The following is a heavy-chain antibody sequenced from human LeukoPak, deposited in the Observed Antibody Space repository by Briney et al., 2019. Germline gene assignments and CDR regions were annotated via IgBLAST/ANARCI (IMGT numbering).Heavy chain of an antibody. J-gene: IGHJ4*02. Sequence: GGSLRLSCAASGFTFSSYAMSWVCQAPGKGLEWVSAISGSGGSTYYADSVKGRFTISRDNSKNTLYLQMNSLRAEDTAVYYCAEIRGIAVAGRVYWGQGTLVTVSS. CDR3: AEIRGIAVAGRVY. CDR2: ISGSGGST. V-gene: IGHV3-23*01. CDR1: GFTFSSYA. D-gene: IGHD6-19*01.